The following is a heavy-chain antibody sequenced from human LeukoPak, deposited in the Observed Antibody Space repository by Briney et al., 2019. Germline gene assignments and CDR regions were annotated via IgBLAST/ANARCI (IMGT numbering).Heavy chain of an antibody. V-gene: IGHV3-53*01. CDR1: GFTVISNY. J-gene: IGHJ4*02. CDR3: ATEDTFGFDY. D-gene: IGHD3-10*01. CDR2: IYSGGDT. Sequence: GGSLRLSCAASGFTVISNYMSWVRQAPGKGLEWVSVIYSGGDTYYADSVKGRFTISRDNSKNTLYLQMNSLRAEDTAVYYCATEDTFGFDYWGQGTLVTVSS.